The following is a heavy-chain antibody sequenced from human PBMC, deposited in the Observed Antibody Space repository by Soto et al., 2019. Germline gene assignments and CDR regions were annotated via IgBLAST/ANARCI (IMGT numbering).Heavy chain of an antibody. CDR3: ASARGYDSSGYYRNDAFDI. D-gene: IGHD3-22*01. Sequence: SETLSLTCTVSGGSISSGGYYWSWIRQHPGKGLEWIGYIYYSGSTYYNPSLKSRVTISVDTSKNQFSLKLSSVTAADTAVYYCASARGYDSSGYYRNDAFDIWGQGTMVTVSS. J-gene: IGHJ3*02. V-gene: IGHV4-31*03. CDR2: IYYSGST. CDR1: GGSISSGGYY.